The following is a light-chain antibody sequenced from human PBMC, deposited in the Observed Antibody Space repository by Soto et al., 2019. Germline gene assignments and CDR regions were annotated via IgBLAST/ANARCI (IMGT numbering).Light chain of an antibody. J-gene: IGKJ1*01. Sequence: DIQMTQSPSTLSASVGDRVTITCRASQSISSWLAWYQQKPGKAPNLLIYKASSLESGVPSRFSGSGSGTEFTLTISSLQPDDFATYYCQQHNSYSTFGQGIKVDIK. V-gene: IGKV1-5*03. CDR1: QSISSW. CDR2: KAS. CDR3: QQHNSYST.